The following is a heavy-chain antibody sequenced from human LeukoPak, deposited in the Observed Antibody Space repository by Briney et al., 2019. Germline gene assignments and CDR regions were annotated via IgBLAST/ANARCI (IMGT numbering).Heavy chain of an antibody. Sequence: GGSLRLSCAASGFTVSSNYMSWVRQAPGKGLEWVSVIYSGGSTYYSDSATGRFTISRDNSKNTLYLQMNSLRAEDTAVYYCARSLAYGSGSYPLSVSFDYWGQGTLVTVSS. J-gene: IGHJ4*02. CDR3: ARSLAYGSGSYPLSVSFDY. CDR1: GFTVSSNY. V-gene: IGHV3-53*01. CDR2: IYSGGST. D-gene: IGHD3-10*01.